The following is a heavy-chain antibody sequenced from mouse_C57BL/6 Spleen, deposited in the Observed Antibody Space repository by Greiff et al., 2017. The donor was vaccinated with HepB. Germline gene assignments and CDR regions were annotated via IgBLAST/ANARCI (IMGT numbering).Heavy chain of an antibody. J-gene: IGHJ2*01. V-gene: IGHV1-69*01. CDR3: ARNWDEGFDY. CDR1: GYTFTSYW. Sequence: QVQLQQSGAELVMPGASVKLSCKASGYTFTSYWMHWVKQRPGQGLEWIGEIDPSDSYTNYNQKFKGKSTLTVDKSSSTAYMQLSSLTSEDSAVYYCARNWDEGFDYWGQGTTLTVSS. D-gene: IGHD4-1*01. CDR2: IDPSDSYT.